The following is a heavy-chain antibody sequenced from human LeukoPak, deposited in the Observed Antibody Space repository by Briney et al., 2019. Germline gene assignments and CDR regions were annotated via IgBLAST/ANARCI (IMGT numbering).Heavy chain of an antibody. CDR2: ISAYNGNT. CDR1: GYNFTSYG. CDR3: ARVGYFDLWSGYPNWFDP. J-gene: IGHJ5*02. V-gene: IGHV1-18*01. D-gene: IGHD3-3*01. Sequence: EAAVKDSCKASGYNFTSYGISWVLQAPRQRLEGMGGISAYNGNTTYALKLQGRVTMTTDATTSTAYMDLRSLSSDDTAVYYCARVGYFDLWSGYPNWFDPWGQGTLVTVSS.